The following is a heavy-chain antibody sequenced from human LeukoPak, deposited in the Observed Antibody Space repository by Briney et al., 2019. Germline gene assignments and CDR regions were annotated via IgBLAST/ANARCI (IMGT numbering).Heavy chain of an antibody. J-gene: IGHJ4*02. CDR3: ARDRINMMVLGHDSGLDF. Sequence: SGGSLRLSCVGSGFSLNEYGIHWVRQAPGKGLEWVAVVSYDGGHKYYADSVKGRFTISRDTSSDTVSLQMNSLRVEDTAVYYCARDRINMMVLGHDSGLDFWGQGTLVTVSS. D-gene: IGHD3-22*01. V-gene: IGHV3-30*03. CDR2: VSYDGGHK. CDR1: GFSLNEYG.